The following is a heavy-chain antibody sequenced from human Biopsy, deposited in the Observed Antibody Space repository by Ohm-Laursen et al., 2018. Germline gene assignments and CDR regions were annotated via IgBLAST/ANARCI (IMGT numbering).Heavy chain of an antibody. CDR3: VRWRSMDV. CDR1: GFTFSSSW. V-gene: IGHV3-7*01. Sequence: SLRLSCAASGFTFSSSWMTWVRQAPGKGLEWVAMIKQDGSEDYYVDSVKGRFTISRDNAQKSLDLQLNSLRAEDTAVYYCVRWRSMDVWGQGTTVTVSS. J-gene: IGHJ6*02. CDR2: IKQDGSED.